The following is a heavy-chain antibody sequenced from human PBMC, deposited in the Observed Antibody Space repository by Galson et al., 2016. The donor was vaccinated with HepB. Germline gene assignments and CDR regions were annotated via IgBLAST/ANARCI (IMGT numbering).Heavy chain of an antibody. Sequence: LRLSCAASGFSFSSYSMNWVRQTPGKGLEWLSYISGSSSYIYYADSVKGRFTISRDNAENSLYLQMNSLEAEDTAVYYCARGRYDFWNGYWSYYYDMNVWGQGTTVTVSS. CDR1: GFSFSSYS. D-gene: IGHD3-3*01. V-gene: IGHV3-21*01. CDR2: ISGSSSYI. J-gene: IGHJ6*02. CDR3: ARGRYDFWNGYWSYYYDMNV.